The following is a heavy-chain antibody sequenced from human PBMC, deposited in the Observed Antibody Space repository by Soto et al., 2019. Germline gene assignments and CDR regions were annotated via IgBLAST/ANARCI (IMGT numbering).Heavy chain of an antibody. D-gene: IGHD1-7*01. CDR3: ARQDWNYNWFDP. Sequence: QVQLVQSGAEVKKPGASVKVSCKASGYIFISYGISWVRQAPGQGLEWMGWISAHNGNTNYAQTLQGRVTMTTDTSTSTAYMEVRSLRSDDTAVYYCARQDWNYNWFDPWGQGTLVTASS. J-gene: IGHJ5*02. V-gene: IGHV1-18*01. CDR2: ISAHNGNT. CDR1: GYIFISYG.